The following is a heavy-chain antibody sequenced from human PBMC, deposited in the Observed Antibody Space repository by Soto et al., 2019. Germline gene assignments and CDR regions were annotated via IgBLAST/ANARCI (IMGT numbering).Heavy chain of an antibody. CDR2: LYNAERT. CDR3: AREPLAHSYFDF. V-gene: IGHV4-4*07. Sequence: QMQLQESGPGLVKPSQSLSLTCTVSGGSVSNHYWSWIRQPAGKGLEWLGRLYNAERTSYNPSLKCRVTMSMDTSKNQFSLKLTSVTAADTAVYFCAREPLAHSYFDFWGQGTLVTVSS. CDR1: GGSVSNHY. J-gene: IGHJ4*02.